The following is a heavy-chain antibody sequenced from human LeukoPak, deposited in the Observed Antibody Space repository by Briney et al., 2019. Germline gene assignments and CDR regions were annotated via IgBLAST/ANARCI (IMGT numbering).Heavy chain of an antibody. Sequence: GGSLRLSCAASGFFFSNNAMSWVRQAPGKGLEWVSSLDTTGASTFFADSVRGRFIVSRDNSKNTLYLQMSSLRVEDTAVYYCARRTLYSSGWLPDYWGQGTLVTVSS. J-gene: IGHJ4*02. V-gene: IGHV3-23*01. D-gene: IGHD6-19*01. CDR1: GFFFSNNA. CDR2: LDTTGAST. CDR3: ARRTLYSSGWLPDY.